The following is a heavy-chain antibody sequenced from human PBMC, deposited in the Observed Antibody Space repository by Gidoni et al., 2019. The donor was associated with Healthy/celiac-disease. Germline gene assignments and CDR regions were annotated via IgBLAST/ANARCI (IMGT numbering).Heavy chain of an antibody. J-gene: IGHJ3*02. CDR3: ARGSKQWLTTGAFDI. D-gene: IGHD6-19*01. Sequence: QVQLVESGGGVVQPGRSLRRRCAACGFPFRCYAMHWVRQAPGKGLGWVAVISYDGSNKYYADSVKGRFTISRDNSKNTLYLQMNSLRAEDTAVYYCARGSKQWLTTGAFDIWGQGTMVTVSS. CDR2: ISYDGSNK. V-gene: IGHV3-30-3*01. CDR1: GFPFRCYA.